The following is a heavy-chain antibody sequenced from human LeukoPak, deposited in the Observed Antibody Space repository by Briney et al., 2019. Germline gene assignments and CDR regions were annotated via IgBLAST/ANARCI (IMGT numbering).Heavy chain of an antibody. CDR3: ARVVAGSVLLHGDY. V-gene: IGHV1-18*01. J-gene: IGHJ4*02. D-gene: IGHD3-10*01. Sequence: ASVKVSCKASGYTFTSYGISWVRQAPGQGLEWMGWISAYNGNTNYAQKHQGRVTMTTDTSTSTAYMELRSLRSDDTAVYYCARVVAGSVLLHGDYWGQGTLVTVSS. CDR1: GYTFTSYG. CDR2: ISAYNGNT.